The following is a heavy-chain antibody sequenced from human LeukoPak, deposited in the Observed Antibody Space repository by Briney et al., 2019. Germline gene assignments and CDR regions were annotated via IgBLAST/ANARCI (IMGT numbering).Heavy chain of an antibody. D-gene: IGHD3-22*01. V-gene: IGHV4-59*01. Sequence: PSETLSLTFTVSGGSISMYYGSWIRQPPGKGLEWIGYIYYSGSTNYNPSLKSRVTISVDTSKNQFSLKPSPVTAADTAVYYCASYTYASSGYYLPEWFDYWGQGTLVTVSS. CDR2: IYYSGST. CDR3: ASYTYASSGYYLPEWFDY. CDR1: GGSISMYY. J-gene: IGHJ4*02.